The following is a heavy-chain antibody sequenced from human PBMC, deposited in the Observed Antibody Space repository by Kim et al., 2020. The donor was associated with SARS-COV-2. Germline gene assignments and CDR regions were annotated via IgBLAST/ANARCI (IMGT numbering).Heavy chain of an antibody. D-gene: IGHD1-26*01. J-gene: IGHJ3*01. V-gene: IGHV4-30-4*01. CDR2: IYYSGST. Sequence: SETLSLTCTVSGGSISSGDSYWIWIRQPPGKGLEWIAYIYYSGSTYYNPSLKSRVTISVDTSKNQFSLKLSPVTAADTAVYCCARDQSLVGGTADAFEV. CDR3: ARDQSLVGGTADAFEV. CDR1: GGSISSGDSY.